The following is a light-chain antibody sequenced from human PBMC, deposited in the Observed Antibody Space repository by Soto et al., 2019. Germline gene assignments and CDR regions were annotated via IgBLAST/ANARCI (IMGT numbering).Light chain of an antibody. CDR2: TTS. CDR3: QQSYTTPHT. Sequence: DIQMTQSPSSLSASVGDRVTITCRASQSISVYLNWYQQKPGKAPNLLISTTSILQSGVPSRFSGGGSGTDFTLTIGSLQPEDFATYYCQQSYTTPHTFGQGTKLEIK. V-gene: IGKV1-39*01. J-gene: IGKJ2*01. CDR1: QSISVY.